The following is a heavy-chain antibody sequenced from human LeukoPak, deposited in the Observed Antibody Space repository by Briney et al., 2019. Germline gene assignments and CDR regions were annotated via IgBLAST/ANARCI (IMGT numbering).Heavy chain of an antibody. V-gene: IGHV3-48*02. CDR3: ARDSSYAFDY. D-gene: IGHD3-16*01. J-gene: IGHJ4*02. CDR2: ITSSSNVI. Sequence: GGSLRLSCAASGFTVSSNYMNWVRQAPGKGLEWVSYITSSSNVITYADSVKGRFTISRDNAKNSLYLQLNSLRDEDTAVYYCARDSSYAFDYWGQGTLVTVSS. CDR1: GFTVSSNY.